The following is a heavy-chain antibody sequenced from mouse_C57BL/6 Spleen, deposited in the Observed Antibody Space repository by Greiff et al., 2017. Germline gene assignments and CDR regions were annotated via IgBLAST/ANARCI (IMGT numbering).Heavy chain of an antibody. V-gene: IGHV1-82*01. CDR3: ALLRYFDV. D-gene: IGHD2-3*01. CDR1: GYAFSSSW. J-gene: IGHJ1*03. CDR2: IYPGGGDT. Sequence: VQLQQSGPELVKPGASVKISCKASGYAFSSSWMNWVKQRPGKGLEWIGRIYPGGGDTNYNGKFKGKATLTEDKSSSTAYMQLSSLTSEDSAVYFCALLRYFDVWGTGTTVTVSS.